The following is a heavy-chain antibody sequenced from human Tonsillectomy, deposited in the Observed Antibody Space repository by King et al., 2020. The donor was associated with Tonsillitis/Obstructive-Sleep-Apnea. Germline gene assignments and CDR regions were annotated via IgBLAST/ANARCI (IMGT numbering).Heavy chain of an antibody. V-gene: IGHV3-30*04. J-gene: IGHJ5*02. CDR2: ISYDGSNK. CDR1: ASNFSSYA. D-gene: IGHD3-10*01. CDR3: ARDSGRGQGWGDP. Sequence: HVQLVESGGGVVQPGRSLRLSCAASASNFSSYAMHWVRQAPGKGLQWVAVISYDGSNKYYEDSVKGRLTMSRDNSKNTVYLQMNNLRAEDTAVYYCARDSGRGQGWGDPWGQGALVTVS.